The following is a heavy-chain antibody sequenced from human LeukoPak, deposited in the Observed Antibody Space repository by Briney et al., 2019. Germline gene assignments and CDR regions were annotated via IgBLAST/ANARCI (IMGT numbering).Heavy chain of an antibody. CDR2: IRASVSGT. D-gene: IGHD3-22*01. J-gene: IGHJ4*02. V-gene: IGHV3-23*01. Sequence: PGGSLRLSCAASGFTFSSYGLSWVRQAPGKGLEWVAAIRASVSGTYYADSVKGRFTISRDNSKNTLYLQMNSLRADDTALYYCARTPYDTSGYPDYWGQGILVTVSS. CDR3: ARTPYDTSGYPDY. CDR1: GFTFSSYG.